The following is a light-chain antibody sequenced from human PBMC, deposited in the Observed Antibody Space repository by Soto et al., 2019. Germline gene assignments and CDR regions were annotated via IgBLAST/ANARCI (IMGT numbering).Light chain of an antibody. CDR1: QSISSY. V-gene: IGKV1-39*01. CDR2: AAS. Sequence: DIQMTQSPSSLSASVGDRVTITCRASQSISSYLNCYQQKPGKAPKLLIYAASSLQSGVPSRFSGSGSGTDFTLTISSLQPEDFATYYCQQSYSTLVFGQGTKVEIK. CDR3: QQSYSTLV. J-gene: IGKJ1*01.